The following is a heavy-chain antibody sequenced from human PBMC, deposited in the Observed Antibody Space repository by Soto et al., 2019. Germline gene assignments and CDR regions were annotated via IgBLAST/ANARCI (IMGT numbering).Heavy chain of an antibody. V-gene: IGHV3-7*01. J-gene: IGHJ4*02. Sequence: EIQVAESGGGLVQPGGSLRLSCAASGFTFNTYWMSWVRQAPGKGLEWVANIKPDGSVKNYGDSVKGRFTISRDNAKNSLYLQMNSVRPEDTAVYFCARDGRFTPVPSVCGQGTLVTVSS. D-gene: IGHD2-2*01. CDR1: GFTFNTYW. CDR3: ARDGRFTPVPSV. CDR2: IKPDGSVK.